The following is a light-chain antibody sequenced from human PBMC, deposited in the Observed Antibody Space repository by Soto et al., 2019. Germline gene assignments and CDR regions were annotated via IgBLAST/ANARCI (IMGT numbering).Light chain of an antibody. V-gene: IGLV1-40*01. CDR3: KSYDSSRSPLYV. CDR1: SSNIGAGYD. Sequence: QSVLTQPPSVSGAPGQRVTISCTGSSSNIGAGYDVHWYQHLPGKAPKLLIYANNNRPSGVPDRFSGSKSGTSASLAITGLQAEDEAEYYCKSYDSSRSPLYVFGTGTKLTVL. CDR2: ANN. J-gene: IGLJ1*01.